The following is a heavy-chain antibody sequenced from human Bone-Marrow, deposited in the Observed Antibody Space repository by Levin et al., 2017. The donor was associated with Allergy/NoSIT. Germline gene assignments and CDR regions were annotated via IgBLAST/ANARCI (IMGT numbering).Heavy chain of an antibody. CDR3: ATQNGLLGAWFDP. Sequence: SETLSLTCTVSGGSITNTRYYWGWIRQPPGKGLERIGSVYYSGSTYYNPSLKSRATISVDTSKNQFSLKLRSVTAADTGVYYCATQNGLLGAWFDPWGQGTLVTVSS. CDR2: VYYSGST. CDR1: GGSITNTRYY. D-gene: IGHD3-10*01. V-gene: IGHV4-39*01. J-gene: IGHJ5*02.